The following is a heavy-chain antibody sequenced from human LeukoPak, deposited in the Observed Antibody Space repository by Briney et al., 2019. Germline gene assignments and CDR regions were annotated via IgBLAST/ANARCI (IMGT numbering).Heavy chain of an antibody. Sequence: GGSLRLSCAASGFTFDDYAMHWVRQAPGKGLEGFSGISWNSGSIGYADSVKGRFTISRDNAKNSQYLQMTSLRAEDTALYYCANVGPYSRYVGGAFDIWGQGTMVTVSS. CDR2: ISWNSGSI. CDR1: GFTFDDYA. V-gene: IGHV3-9*01. D-gene: IGHD5-12*01. CDR3: ANVGPYSRYVGGAFDI. J-gene: IGHJ3*02.